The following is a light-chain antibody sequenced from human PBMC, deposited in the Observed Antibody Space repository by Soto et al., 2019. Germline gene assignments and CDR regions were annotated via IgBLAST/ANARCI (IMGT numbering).Light chain of an antibody. CDR3: QQYGSSPRT. CDR1: HSVSSRY. J-gene: IGKJ1*01. Sequence: EIVVSQSPGTLSLSQGERATLSCRASHSVSSRYLAWYQQKPGQAPRLLIYGASNRATGIPTRFSGSGSGTDFTLTISRLEPEDFAVYYCQQYGSSPRTFGQGTKVDIK. V-gene: IGKV3-20*01. CDR2: GAS.